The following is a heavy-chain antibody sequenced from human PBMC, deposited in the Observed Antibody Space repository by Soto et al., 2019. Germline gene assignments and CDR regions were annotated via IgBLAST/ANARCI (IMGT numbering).Heavy chain of an antibody. CDR3: ARGPDSDYGDYVGHY. D-gene: IGHD4-17*01. CDR2: IYYSGST. J-gene: IGHJ4*02. CDR1: GGSISSGGYY. V-gene: IGHV4-31*03. Sequence: QVPLQESGPGLVKPSQTLSLTCTVSGGSISSGGYYWSWIRQHPGKGLEWIGYIYYSGSTYYNPSLKSRVTMSVDTSKYQFSLKLSSVTAADTAVYYCARGPDSDYGDYVGHYWGQGTLVTVSS.